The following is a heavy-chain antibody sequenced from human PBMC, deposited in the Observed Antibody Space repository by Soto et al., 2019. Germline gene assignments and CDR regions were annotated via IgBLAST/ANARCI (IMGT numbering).Heavy chain of an antibody. Sequence: PSETQSLTCGVSGAYIRSGGDYWSRIRQRPVMGLEWIGYMYYTGTTYYNPTLKSRIDISIDTSVNQFSLKLSSVTAADTAVYYCARSPRNYNFDYWGQGTRVTVSS. CDR1: GAYIRSGGDY. CDR3: ARSPRNYNFDY. CDR2: MYYTGTT. D-gene: IGHD1-7*01. V-gene: IGHV4-31*02. J-gene: IGHJ4*02.